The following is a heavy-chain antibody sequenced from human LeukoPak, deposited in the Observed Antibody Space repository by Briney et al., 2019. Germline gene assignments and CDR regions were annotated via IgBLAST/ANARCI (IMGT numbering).Heavy chain of an antibody. CDR3: ARFLVVPATFDY. CDR2: INHSGST. CDR1: GGSFSGYY. J-gene: IGHJ4*02. Sequence: TSETLSLTCAVYGGSFSGYYWSWIRQPPGKGLEWIGEINHSGSTNYNPSLKSRVTISVDTSKNQFSLKLSSVTAADTAVYYCARFLVVPATFDYWGQGTLVTVSS. V-gene: IGHV4-34*01. D-gene: IGHD2-2*01.